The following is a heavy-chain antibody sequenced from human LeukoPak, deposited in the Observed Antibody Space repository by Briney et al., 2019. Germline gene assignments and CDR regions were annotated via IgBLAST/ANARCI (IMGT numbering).Heavy chain of an antibody. CDR3: ASSGRDYWYFDL. CDR1: GGSISSSNYY. V-gene: IGHV4-39*01. J-gene: IGHJ2*01. CDR2: IYYSGST. D-gene: IGHD6-19*01. Sequence: SETLSLTCTVSGGSISSSNYYWGWIRQPPGKGLEWIGSIYYSGSTYCNPSLKSRVTISVDTSKNQFSLKLSSVTAADTAVYYCASSGRDYWYFDLWGRGTLVTVSS.